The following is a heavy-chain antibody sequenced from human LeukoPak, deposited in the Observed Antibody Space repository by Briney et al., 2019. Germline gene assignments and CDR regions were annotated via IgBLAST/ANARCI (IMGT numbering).Heavy chain of an antibody. CDR3: ATGFKNYYGSSLFGY. CDR1: GYTLTELS. V-gene: IGHV1-24*01. Sequence: ASVKVSCKVSGYTLTELSMHWVRQAPGKGLEWMGGFDPEDGETIYAQKFQGRVTMTEDTSTDTAYMELSSLRSEDTAVYYCATGFKNYYGSSLFGYWGQGTLVTVSS. D-gene: IGHD3-10*01. J-gene: IGHJ4*02. CDR2: FDPEDGET.